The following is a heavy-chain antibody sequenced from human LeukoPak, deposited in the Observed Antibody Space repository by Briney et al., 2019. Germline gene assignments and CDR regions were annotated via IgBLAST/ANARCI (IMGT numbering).Heavy chain of an antibody. CDR3: ARICPFVVVPAAIAGGFDP. CDR1: GGSISSSSYY. Sequence: SETLSLTCTVSGGSISSSSYYWGWIRQPPGKGLEWIGSIYYSGSTYYNPSLKSRVTISVDTSKNQFSLKLSSVTAADTAVYYCARICPFVVVPAAIAGGFDPWGQGTLVTVSS. J-gene: IGHJ5*02. V-gene: IGHV4-39*07. CDR2: IYYSGST. D-gene: IGHD2-2*01.